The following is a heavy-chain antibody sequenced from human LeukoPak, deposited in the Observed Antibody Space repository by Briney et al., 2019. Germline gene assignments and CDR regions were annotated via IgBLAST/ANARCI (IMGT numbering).Heavy chain of an antibody. CDR3: ARSGTTYGMDV. D-gene: IGHD1-26*01. Sequence: GESLQISCKGSEYSFVSYWIGWARQLPGKGLEWIGVIYPGDSDTSTSPSFQGQVTISVDKSISSTYLGWNSLKASEIAMYYGARSGTTYGMDVWGQGTTVTVSS. CDR2: IYPGDSDT. CDR1: EYSFVSYW. J-gene: IGHJ6*02. V-gene: IGHV5-51*01.